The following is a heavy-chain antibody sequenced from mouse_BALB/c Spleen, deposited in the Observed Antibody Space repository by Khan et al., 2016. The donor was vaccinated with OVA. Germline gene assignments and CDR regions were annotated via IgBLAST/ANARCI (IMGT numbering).Heavy chain of an antibody. CDR1: GYTFTSNT. J-gene: IGHJ4*01. D-gene: IGHD1-1*01. CDR2: INPNSGYT. V-gene: IGHV1-4*01. Sequence: QVQLQQSGAELARPGASVKMSCKASGYTFTSNTMHWVKQRPGQGLEWIGYINPNSGYTNYNQNFKDKATLTADKSSSTAYMQLSSLTSEDSAVYYCARSTSVYTMDYWGQGTSVTVSS. CDR3: ARSTSVYTMDY.